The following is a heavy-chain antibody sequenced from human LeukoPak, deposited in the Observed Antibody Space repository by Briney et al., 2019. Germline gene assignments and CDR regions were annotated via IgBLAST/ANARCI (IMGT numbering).Heavy chain of an antibody. V-gene: IGHV3-23*01. CDR2: VSGSGGTT. J-gene: IGHJ5*01. CDR3: AKADDYVWGTSRRNWFDS. Sequence: PGGSLRLSCAASGFSFSTYAMSWVRQAPGKGLEPVSGVSGSGGTTYYVGSAEGRFTISRDNSKNTLYLQMNSLRAEDTAVYYCAKADDYVWGTSRRNWFDSWGQGTLVTVSS. D-gene: IGHD3-16*02. CDR1: GFSFSTYA.